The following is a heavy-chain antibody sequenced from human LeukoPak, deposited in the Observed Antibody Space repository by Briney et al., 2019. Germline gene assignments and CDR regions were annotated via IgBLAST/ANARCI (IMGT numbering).Heavy chain of an antibody. D-gene: IGHD3-22*01. CDR1: GYTFTGYY. Sequence: ASVKVSCKASGYTFTGYYMHWARQAPGQGLEWMGWINPNSGGTNYAQKFQGRVTMTRDTSISTAYMELSRLRSDDTVVYYCARGAVPITMIVVVIPSGVDYWGQGTLVTVSS. J-gene: IGHJ4*02. V-gene: IGHV1-2*02. CDR2: INPNSGGT. CDR3: ARGAVPITMIVVVIPSGVDY.